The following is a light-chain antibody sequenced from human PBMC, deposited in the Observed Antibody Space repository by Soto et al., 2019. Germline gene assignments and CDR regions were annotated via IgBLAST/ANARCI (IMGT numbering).Light chain of an antibody. CDR1: SSNIGSNS. J-gene: IGLJ1*01. CDR3: EACDDCLSSHV. CDR2: RNN. Sequence: QSVLTQPPSASGTPGQRVTISCSGSSSNIGSNSVYWYQQHPGTAPKLLIYRNNQRRSGVPDRFSGSKSGTSASLAISGLRSVDAADYSCEACDDCLSSHVFGTGTKLTVL. V-gene: IGLV1-47*01.